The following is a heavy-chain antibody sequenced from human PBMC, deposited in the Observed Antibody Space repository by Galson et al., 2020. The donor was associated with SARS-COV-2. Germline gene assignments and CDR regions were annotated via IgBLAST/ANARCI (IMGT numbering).Heavy chain of an antibody. CDR3: AREDDSSGSLGDL. D-gene: IGHD3-22*01. J-gene: IGHJ5*02. V-gene: IGHV3-7*01. CDR1: GFTFTSHW. CDR2: IRQDGSEQ. Sequence: TGGSLRLSCAASGFTFTSHWMHWVRQDPGKGLEWVANIRQDGSEQFYVDSVKGRFTISRDNAKKSLFLQMNSLRAEDTAVYYCAREDDSSGSLGDLWGQGTLVTVSS.